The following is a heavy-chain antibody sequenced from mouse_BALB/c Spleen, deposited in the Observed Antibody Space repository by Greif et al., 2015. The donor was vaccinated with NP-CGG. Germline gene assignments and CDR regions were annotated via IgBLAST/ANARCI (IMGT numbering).Heavy chain of an antibody. CDR3: ARWGAYGNYLYAMDY. J-gene: IGHJ4*01. D-gene: IGHD2-1*01. CDR1: GFTFSSFG. CDR2: ISSGSSTI. Sequence: EVNVVESGGGLVQPGGSRKLSCAASGFTFSSFGMHWVRQAPEKGLEWVAYISSGSSTIYYADTVKGRFTISRDNPKNTLFLQMTSLRSEDTAMYYCARWGAYGNYLYAMDYWGQGTSVTVSS. V-gene: IGHV5-17*02.